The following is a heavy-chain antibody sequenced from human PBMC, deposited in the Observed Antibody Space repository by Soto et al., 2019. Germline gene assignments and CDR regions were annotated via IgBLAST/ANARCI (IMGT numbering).Heavy chain of an antibody. Sequence: QVQLVESGGGVVQPGRSLRLSCAASGFTFTTYAIHWVRQAPGKGLEWVAVISNDGRGKYYADSVKGRFTISRDNSKNTLYLQMNSLRSDDTAVYYCARDQCFGGGRSCYYFDFWGPGTLVTVSS. CDR2: ISNDGRGK. CDR1: GFTFTTYA. D-gene: IGHD2-15*01. V-gene: IGHV3-30*04. CDR3: ARDQCFGGGRSCYYFDF. J-gene: IGHJ4*02.